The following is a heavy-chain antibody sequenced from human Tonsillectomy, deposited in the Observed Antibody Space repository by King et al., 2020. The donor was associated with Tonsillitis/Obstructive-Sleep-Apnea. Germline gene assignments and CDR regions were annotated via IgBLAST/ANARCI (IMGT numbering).Heavy chain of an antibody. CDR3: ARLGHGYNYFYY. V-gene: IGHV4-59*08. Sequence: AQLQESGPGLVKPSETLSLTCTVSSGSISSYYWSWIRQPPGKGLEWIGDLYYSGTTNYNPSLKSRVTITVDTSKNQFSLKLSSVTAADTALYYCARLGHGYNYFYYWGQGILVTVSS. CDR1: SGSISSYY. J-gene: IGHJ4*02. D-gene: IGHD5-24*01. CDR2: LYYSGTT.